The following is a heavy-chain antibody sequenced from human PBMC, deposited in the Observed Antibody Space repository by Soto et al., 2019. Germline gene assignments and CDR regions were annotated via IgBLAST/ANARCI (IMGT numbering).Heavy chain of an antibody. J-gene: IGHJ2*01. D-gene: IGHD3-16*01. V-gene: IGHV4-39*01. CDR1: GGAISSSDSY. Sequence: QLRLQESGPGLVKPSETLSLTCTFSGGAISSSDSYWAWVRQPPGKGPGWLGSIHHSGFGATDYNPSRKTRVPITLDTSTNPCSLTVLSGPTPDTAVYYCARQIGFGHSYFAVWGRGTLVTVSS. CDR3: ARQIGFGHSYFAV. CDR2: IHHSGFGAT.